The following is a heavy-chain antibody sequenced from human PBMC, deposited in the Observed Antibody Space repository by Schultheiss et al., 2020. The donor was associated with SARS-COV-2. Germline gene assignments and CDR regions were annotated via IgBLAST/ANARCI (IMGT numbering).Heavy chain of an antibody. CDR1: GGSLSGYY. CDR2: IYYSGAT. CDR3: ARLEVGLDY. J-gene: IGHJ4*02. V-gene: IGHV4-59*01. Sequence: SETLSLTCAVYGGSLSGYYWSWVRQPPGKGLEWIGYIYYSGATNYNPSLKSRVTISADTSKNQFSLTLTSVTAADTAVYYCARLEVGLDYWGQGTLVTVSS. D-gene: IGHD2-15*01.